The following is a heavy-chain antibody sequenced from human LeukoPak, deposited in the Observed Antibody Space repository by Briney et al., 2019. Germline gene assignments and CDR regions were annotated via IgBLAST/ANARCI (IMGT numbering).Heavy chain of an antibody. Sequence: GGSLRLSCAASGFTFDDYGVSWVRQAPGKGLEWVSGINWNGGSSGYADSVKGRFTISRDNAKNSLYLQMNSLRAEDTALYYCARDILAGSDYWGQGTLVTVSS. CDR3: ARDILAGSDY. D-gene: IGHD1-14*01. J-gene: IGHJ4*02. V-gene: IGHV3-20*04. CDR2: INWNGGSS. CDR1: GFTFDDYG.